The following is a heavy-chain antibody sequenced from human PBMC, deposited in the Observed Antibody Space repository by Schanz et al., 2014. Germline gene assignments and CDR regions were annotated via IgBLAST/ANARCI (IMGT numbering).Heavy chain of an antibody. J-gene: IGHJ5*02. CDR2: ISFDGSAK. Sequence: QERLVESGGGVVQPGKSLRLSCAGSGFTFGDYPMHWVRQAPGKGLEWVAVISFDGSAKYYADSVKGRFTISRDNARNSLFIQMNRLRDEDTAVYYCASARCFTGPDYWFAPWGQGTLVTVSS. V-gene: IGHV3-30*04. CDR3: ASARCFTGPDYWFAP. D-gene: IGHD3-16*01. CDR1: GFTFGDYP.